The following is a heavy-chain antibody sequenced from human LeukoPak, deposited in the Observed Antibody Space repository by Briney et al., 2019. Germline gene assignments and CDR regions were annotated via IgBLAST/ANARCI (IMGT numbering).Heavy chain of an antibody. Sequence: GASVKVSCKASGYTFTSSDINWVRQAAGQGLEWMGWINPNSGRTGYAQKFQGRVTMTANTPINTAYMELSSLRFDDTAVYYCAGGRSGLAAAGTYDYWGQGTLITVSS. V-gene: IGHV1-8*01. D-gene: IGHD6-13*01. CDR3: AGGRSGLAAAGTYDY. J-gene: IGHJ4*02. CDR1: GYTFTSSD. CDR2: INPNSGRT.